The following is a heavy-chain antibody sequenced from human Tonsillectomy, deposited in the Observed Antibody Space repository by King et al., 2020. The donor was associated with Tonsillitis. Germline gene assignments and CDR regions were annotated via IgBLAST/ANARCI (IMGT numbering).Heavy chain of an antibody. Sequence: VPLQESGPGLVKPSQTLSLTCTVSGGSISSGNYYWRWIRQPAGKGLEWIGRIYISGSTNYNPSLKSRVTISVDTSKNQFSLQLTSVTAADTAVYYCARSPSMVRGAPNAFDIWGQGTMVTVSS. CDR2: IYISGST. D-gene: IGHD3-10*01. V-gene: IGHV4-61*02. CDR3: ARSPSMVRGAPNAFDI. J-gene: IGHJ3*02. CDR1: GGSISSGNYY.